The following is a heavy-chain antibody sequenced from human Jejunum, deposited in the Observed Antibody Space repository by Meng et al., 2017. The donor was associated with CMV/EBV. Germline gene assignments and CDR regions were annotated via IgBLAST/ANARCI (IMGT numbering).Heavy chain of an antibody. J-gene: IGHJ4*02. CDR2: INNYGSHT. V-gene: IGHV3-74*03. CDR3: ARGSEGFDS. Sequence: LSCAVSGFCFTYDWLHRVQRVPGRGVVEGSSINNYGSHTTCAVSVKGRFTISRDNAKDTLYIQLNSLRAEGTAVYSGARGSEGFDSWGQGTLVTVSS. CDR1: GFCFTYDW.